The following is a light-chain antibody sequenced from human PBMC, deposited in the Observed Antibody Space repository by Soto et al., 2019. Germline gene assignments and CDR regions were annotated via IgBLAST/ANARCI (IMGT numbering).Light chain of an antibody. CDR2: QDT. V-gene: IGLV3-25*02. Sequence: SYELTQPPSMSVSPGQTAVITCSGDALPRQYVYWFKQKPGQAPVLVIYQDTRRPPTIPARFSGSASGTTVSLTISGVQADDEADYYCQSADTSGNIEVFVPGTKVTVL. CDR3: QSADTSGNIEV. J-gene: IGLJ1*01. CDR1: ALPRQY.